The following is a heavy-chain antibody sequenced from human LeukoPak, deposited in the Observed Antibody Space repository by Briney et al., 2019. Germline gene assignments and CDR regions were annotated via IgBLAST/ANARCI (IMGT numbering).Heavy chain of an antibody. V-gene: IGHV4-59*01. Sequence: SETLSLACTVSGGSISSYCWSWIRQPPGKGLEWIGYIYYSGSTNYNPSLKSRVTISVDTSKNQFSLKLSSVTAADTAVYYCARVGGGSCYECYGPWFDYWGQGTLVTVSS. CDR1: GGSISSYC. D-gene: IGHD2-15*01. J-gene: IGHJ4*02. CDR3: ARVGGGSCYECYGPWFDY. CDR2: IYYSGST.